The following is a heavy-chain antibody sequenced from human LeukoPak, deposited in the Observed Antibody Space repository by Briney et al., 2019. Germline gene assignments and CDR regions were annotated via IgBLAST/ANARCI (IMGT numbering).Heavy chain of an antibody. Sequence: GGSLRLSCAASGFTFDDYGMSWVRQAPGKGLEWVAFIRYDGSNKYYADSVKGRFTISRNNSKNTLYLQMNSLRAEDTAVYYCAKDHRAAVAGTWYYYYYMDVWGKGTTVTISS. D-gene: IGHD6-19*01. CDR3: AKDHRAAVAGTWYYYYYMDV. CDR2: IRYDGSNK. V-gene: IGHV3-30*02. J-gene: IGHJ6*03. CDR1: GFTFDDYG.